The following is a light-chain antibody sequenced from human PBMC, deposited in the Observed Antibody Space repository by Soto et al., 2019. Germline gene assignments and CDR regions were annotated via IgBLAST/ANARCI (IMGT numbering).Light chain of an antibody. Sequence: EIVLTQSPGTLSLSPVERATLSCRASQSVSSSYLAWYQQKPGQAPRLLIYGASSRATGIPDRFSGSGSGTDCTLTISRLEPEDLAVYYWQQYGSSPIFTFGPGTKVDIK. V-gene: IGKV3-20*01. CDR1: QSVSSSY. CDR2: GAS. J-gene: IGKJ3*01. CDR3: QQYGSSPIFT.